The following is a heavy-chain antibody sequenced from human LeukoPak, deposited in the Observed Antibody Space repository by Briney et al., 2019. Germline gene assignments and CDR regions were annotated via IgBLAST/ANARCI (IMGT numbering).Heavy chain of an antibody. V-gene: IGHV3-20*04. CDR1: GFTFDDYG. CDR2: INWNGGST. Sequence: PGGSLRLSCAAFGFTFDDYGMSWVRQAPGKGLEWVSGINWNGGSTGYADSVKGRFTISRDNAKNSLYLQMNSLRAEDTALYYCARVTYYDSSGYSTFDYWGQGTLVTVSS. D-gene: IGHD3-22*01. CDR3: ARVTYYDSSGYSTFDY. J-gene: IGHJ4*02.